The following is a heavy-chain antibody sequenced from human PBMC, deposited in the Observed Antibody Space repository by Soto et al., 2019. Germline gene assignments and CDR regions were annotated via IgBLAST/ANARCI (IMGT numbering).Heavy chain of an antibody. D-gene: IGHD5-12*01. CDR3: ARHEGYSAFDY. CDR2: IYYSGST. J-gene: IGHJ4*02. CDR1: GGSISSSSYY. Sequence: QLQLQESGPGLVKPSETLSLTCTVSGGSISSSSYYWGWIRQPPGKGLEWIGSIYYSGSTYYNPSLKSRVTISVDTSKNQFSLKLSSVTAADTAVYYCARHEGYSAFDYWGQGTLVTVSS. V-gene: IGHV4-39*01.